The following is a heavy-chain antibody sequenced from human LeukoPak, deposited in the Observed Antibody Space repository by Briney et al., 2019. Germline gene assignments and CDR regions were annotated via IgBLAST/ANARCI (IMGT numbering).Heavy chain of an antibody. V-gene: IGHV3-48*03. CDR1: GFTFSRYE. CDR2: ISSRATAI. D-gene: IGHD3-10*01. Sequence: GGSLRLSCAASGFTFSRYEMNWVRQAPGKGLEWVSYISSRATAIYYADSVKGRFTISRDNAKNSLYLQMNSLRAEDTAVYYCVRDFGRYFFDYWGQGTLVTVSS. J-gene: IGHJ4*02. CDR3: VRDFGRYFFDY.